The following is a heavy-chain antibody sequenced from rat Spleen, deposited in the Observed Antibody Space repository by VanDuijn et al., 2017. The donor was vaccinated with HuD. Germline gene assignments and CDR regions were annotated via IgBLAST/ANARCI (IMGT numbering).Heavy chain of an antibody. CDR2: ISPSGGST. Sequence: EVQLVESGGGLVQPGRSLKFSCAASGFTFSDYAMAWVRQAPKKGLEWVASISPSGGSTYYRDSVKGRFTISRDNAKSTLYLQMDSLRSEDTATYYCTRGYVMDAWGQGASVTVSS. J-gene: IGHJ4*01. CDR1: GFTFSDYA. V-gene: IGHV5-17*01. CDR3: TRGYVMDA.